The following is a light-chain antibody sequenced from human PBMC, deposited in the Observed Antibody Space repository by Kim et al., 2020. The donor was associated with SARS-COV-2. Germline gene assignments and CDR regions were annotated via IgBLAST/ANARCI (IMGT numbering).Light chain of an antibody. Sequence: DIQMTQSPSSVSASVGDRVTITCRASQGIRSWLAWYQQKPGKAPKLLIYATSSLQSGVPSRFSGSGSGTDFTLTISSLQPEDFATYYCQQANSFPVFGPGTKVDIK. V-gene: IGKV1-12*01. CDR2: ATS. CDR1: QGIRSW. J-gene: IGKJ3*01. CDR3: QQANSFPV.